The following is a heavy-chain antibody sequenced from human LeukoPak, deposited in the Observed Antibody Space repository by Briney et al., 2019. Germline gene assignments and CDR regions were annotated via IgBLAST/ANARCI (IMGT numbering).Heavy chain of an antibody. Sequence: GGSLRLSCAASGFTFSSYEMNWVRQAPGKGLEWVSYIGSSGRTIYYADSVKGRFTISRDNAKNTLYLQMNSLRAEDTAVYYCAREVSGDPWYNWFDPWGQGTLVTVSS. V-gene: IGHV3-48*03. D-gene: IGHD4-17*01. CDR1: GFTFSSYE. CDR2: IGSSGRTI. CDR3: AREVSGDPWYNWFDP. J-gene: IGHJ5*02.